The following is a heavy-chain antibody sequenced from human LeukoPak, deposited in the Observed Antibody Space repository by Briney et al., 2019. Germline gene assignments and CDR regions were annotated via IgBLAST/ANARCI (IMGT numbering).Heavy chain of an antibody. D-gene: IGHD3-3*02. J-gene: IGHJ6*01. CDR1: GSSVSTDNY. CDR3: VKDQHYWARMDV. CDR2: SFHTGTT. Sequence: SETLSLTCSVSGSSVSTDNYWGWIRQPPGKGLEWIGGSFHTGTTFYNPSLKSRVTISVDTSRNQVSLKMSFVTAADTAVYYCVKDQHYWARMDVWGKGTTVTVSS. V-gene: IGHV4-38-2*02.